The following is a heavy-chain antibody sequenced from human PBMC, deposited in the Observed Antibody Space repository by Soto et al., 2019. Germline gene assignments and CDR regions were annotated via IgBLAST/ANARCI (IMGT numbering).Heavy chain of an antibody. CDR3: ARDGQYSYGTFDY. CDR1: GFTFSSYA. J-gene: IGHJ4*02. V-gene: IGHV3-30-3*01. CDR2: ISYDGSNK. D-gene: IGHD5-18*01. Sequence: QVQLVESGGGVVQPGRSLRLSCAASGFTFSSYAMHWVRQAPGKGLEWVAVISYDGSNKYYADSVKGRFTISRDNSKNTLYLQMNSLRAEDTAVYYCARDGQYSYGTFDYCGQGTLVTVSS.